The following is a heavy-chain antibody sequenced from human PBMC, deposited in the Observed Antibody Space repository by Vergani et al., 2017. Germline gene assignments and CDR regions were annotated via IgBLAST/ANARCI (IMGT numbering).Heavy chain of an antibody. Sequence: QLQLQESGSGLVKPSQTLSLTCAVSGGSLSSGGYSWSWIRQPPGKGLEWIGYIYHSGSTYYTPSLMSRVTISVDTSKNQFCLKLSSVTAVDTAVYYCARLTGIVVVPAADWYFDLWGRGTLVTVSS. CDR1: GGSLSSGGYS. CDR2: IYHSGST. D-gene: IGHD2-2*01. V-gene: IGHV4-30-2*01. J-gene: IGHJ2*01. CDR3: ARLTGIVVVPAADWYFDL.